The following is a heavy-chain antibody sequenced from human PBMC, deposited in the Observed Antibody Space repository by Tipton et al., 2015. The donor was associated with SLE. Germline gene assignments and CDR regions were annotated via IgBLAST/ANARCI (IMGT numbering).Heavy chain of an antibody. CDR3: ARGDFWSGYYVFDY. J-gene: IGHJ4*02. CDR1: GASISSYY. D-gene: IGHD3-3*01. Sequence: TLSLTCTVSGASISSYYWSWIRQPPGKGLEWIGYSYYSGSTNYNPSLKSRVTISVDTSKNQFSLKLSSVTAADTAVYYCARGDFWSGYYVFDYWGQGTLVTVSS. CDR2: SYYSGST. V-gene: IGHV4-59*08.